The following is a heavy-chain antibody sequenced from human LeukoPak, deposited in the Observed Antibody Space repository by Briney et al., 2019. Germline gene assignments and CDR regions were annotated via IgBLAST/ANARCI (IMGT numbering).Heavy chain of an antibody. Sequence: ASVKVSCKASGYTFTGYGISWMRQAPGQGLEWVGWISAYNGNTNYAQKLQGRVTMTTDTSTSTAYMELRSLRSDDTAVYYCARDYSGSPHDYWGQGTLVTVSS. CDR3: ARDYSGSPHDY. J-gene: IGHJ4*02. D-gene: IGHD6-19*01. CDR2: ISAYNGNT. CDR1: GYTFTGYG. V-gene: IGHV1-18*01.